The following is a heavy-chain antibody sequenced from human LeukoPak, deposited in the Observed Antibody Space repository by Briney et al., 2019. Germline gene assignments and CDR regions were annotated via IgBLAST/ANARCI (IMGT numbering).Heavy chain of an antibody. Sequence: SETLSLTCAVYGGSFSGYYWSWIRQPPGKGLEWIGEINHSGSTNYNPSLKSRVTISVDTSKNQFSLKLSSVTAADTAVYYCARGVATIFGVVIIRKYDAFDIWGQGTMVTASS. J-gene: IGHJ3*02. CDR2: INHSGST. CDR3: ARGVATIFGVVIIRKYDAFDI. V-gene: IGHV4-34*01. D-gene: IGHD3-3*01. CDR1: GGSFSGYY.